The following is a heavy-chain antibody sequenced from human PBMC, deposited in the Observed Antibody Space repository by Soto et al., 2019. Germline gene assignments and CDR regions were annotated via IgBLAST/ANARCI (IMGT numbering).Heavy chain of an antibody. CDR2: ISGSGGST. D-gene: IGHD4-17*01. CDR1: GFTFSSYA. J-gene: IGHJ3*02. CDR3: ANEGAYGDYVYGQVNAFDI. V-gene: IGHV3-23*01. Sequence: EVQLLESGGGLVQPGGSLRLSCAASGFTFSSYAMSWVRQAPGKGLEWVSAISGSGGSTYYADSVKGRFTISRDNSKNTLYLQMNSLSAGDTAVYYCANEGAYGDYVYGQVNAFDIWGQGTMVTVSS.